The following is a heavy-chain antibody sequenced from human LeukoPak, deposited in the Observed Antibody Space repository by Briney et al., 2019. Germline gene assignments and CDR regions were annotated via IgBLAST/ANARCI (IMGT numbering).Heavy chain of an antibody. J-gene: IGHJ6*02. CDR3: ARSGHCISTSCYSIWRRSLYGMDV. D-gene: IGHD2-2*02. V-gene: IGHV3-11*01. CDR1: GFTFSDHY. Sequence: GGSLRLSCAASGFTFSDHYMSWIRLAPGKGLEWVSSISTSGTTMYYADSVKGRFPISRDNAKNSLYLQMNSLRAEDTAVYYCARSGHCISTSCYSIWRRSLYGMDVWGQGTTVTVSS. CDR2: ISTSGTTM.